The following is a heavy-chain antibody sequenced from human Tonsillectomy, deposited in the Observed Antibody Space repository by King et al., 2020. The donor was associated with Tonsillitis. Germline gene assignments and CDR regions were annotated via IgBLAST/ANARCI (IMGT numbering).Heavy chain of an antibody. D-gene: IGHD1-14*01. CDR3: ATDNYNRFDP. CDR2: VRASNGDT. Sequence: VQLVESGAEVKEPGSSVRVSCKASGYTFTSYGISWVRQAPGQGLEWMGWVRASNGDTNYAQKFQDRVTMTTDTSMNTVYMEVRNLRSDDTAVYYCATDNYNRFDPWGQGTLVSVSS. CDR1: GYTFTSYG. J-gene: IGHJ5*02. V-gene: IGHV1-18*01.